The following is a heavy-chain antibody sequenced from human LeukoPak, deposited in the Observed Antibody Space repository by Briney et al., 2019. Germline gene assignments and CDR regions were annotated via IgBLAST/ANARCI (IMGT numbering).Heavy chain of an antibody. Sequence: GALRLSCAASRFTFSSYAMHWVRQAPGKGLEWVAVISYDGSNKYYADSVKGRFTISRDNSKNTLYLQMNSLRAEDTAVYYCARGYYYDSSGSVLHYWGQGTLVTVSS. CDR1: RFTFSSYA. D-gene: IGHD3-22*01. J-gene: IGHJ4*02. CDR3: ARGYYYDSSGSVLHY. CDR2: ISYDGSNK. V-gene: IGHV3-30*04.